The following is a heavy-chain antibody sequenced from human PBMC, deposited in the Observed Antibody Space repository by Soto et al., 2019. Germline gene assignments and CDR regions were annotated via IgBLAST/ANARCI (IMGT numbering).Heavy chain of an antibody. CDR2: IWYDGSNK. J-gene: IGHJ6*02. CDR3: ARDQRLAAAAYYYGMDV. D-gene: IGHD6-13*01. V-gene: IGHV3-33*01. CDR1: GFTFSSYG. Sequence: QVQLVESGGGVVQPGRSLRLSCAASGFTFSSYGMHWVRQAPGKGLEWVAVIWYDGSNKYYADSVKGRFTISRDNSKNTLYLQMNSLRDEDTAVYYCARDQRLAAAAYYYGMDVWGQGTTVTVSS.